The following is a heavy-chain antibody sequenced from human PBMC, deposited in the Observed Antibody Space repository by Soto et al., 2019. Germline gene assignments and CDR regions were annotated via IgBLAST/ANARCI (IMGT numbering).Heavy chain of an antibody. CDR2: ISAYNGNT. V-gene: IGHV1-18*01. CDR3: ARLTGDIGDDAFDI. J-gene: IGHJ3*02. Sequence: ASVKVSCKASGYTFTSYGISWVRQAPGQGLEWMGWISAYNGNTNYAQKLQGRVTMTTDTSTSTAYMELRNLRSDDTAVYYGARLTGDIGDDAFDIWGQGTMVTVSS. D-gene: IGHD7-27*01. CDR1: GYTFTSYG.